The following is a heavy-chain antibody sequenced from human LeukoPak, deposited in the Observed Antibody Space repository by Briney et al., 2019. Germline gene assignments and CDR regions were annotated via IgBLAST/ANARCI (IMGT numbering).Heavy chain of an antibody. CDR2: IYYSGST. J-gene: IGHJ3*02. CDR3: ARSPGYYGSDDASDI. CDR1: GGSISSYY. V-gene: IGHV4-59*01. Sequence: SGTLSLTCTVSGGSISSYYWSWIRQPPGKGLEWIGYIYYSGSTNYNPSLKSRVTISVDTSKNQFSLKLSSVTAADTAVYYCARSPGYYGSDDASDIWGQGTMVTVSS. D-gene: IGHD3-10*01.